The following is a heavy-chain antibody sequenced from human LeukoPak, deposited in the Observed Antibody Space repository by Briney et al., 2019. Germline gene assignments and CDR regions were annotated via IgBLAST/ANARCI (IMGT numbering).Heavy chain of an antibody. J-gene: IGHJ2*01. CDR2: IYYTGSA. Sequence: PSETLSLTCTVSGGSITTSYWSWIRQPPGKGPEWIGYIYYTGSANYNPSLRSRVTISVDPSQNQFFLKLNSVTAADTAVYYCAREGVAGTPWWYFDLWGRGTLVTVSP. D-gene: IGHD6-19*01. CDR3: AREGVAGTPWWYFDL. CDR1: GGSITTSY. V-gene: IGHV4-59*01.